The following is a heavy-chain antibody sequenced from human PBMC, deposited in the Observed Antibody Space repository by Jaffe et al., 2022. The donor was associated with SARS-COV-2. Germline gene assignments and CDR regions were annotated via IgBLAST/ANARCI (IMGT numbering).Heavy chain of an antibody. V-gene: IGHV1-46*01. CDR1: GYTFTSYY. CDR2: INPSGGST. J-gene: IGHJ6*02. CDR3: ARASSRAGGMDV. D-gene: IGHD6-19*01. Sequence: QVQLVQSGAEVKKPGASVKVSCKASGYTFTSYYMHWVRQAPGQGLEWMGIINPSGGSTNYAQKFQGRVTVTRDTSTRTVYMELSSLRSEDTAVYYCARASSRAGGMDVWGQGTTVTVSS.